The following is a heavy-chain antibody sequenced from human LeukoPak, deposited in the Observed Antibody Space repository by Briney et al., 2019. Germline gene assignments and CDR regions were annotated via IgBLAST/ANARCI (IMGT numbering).Heavy chain of an antibody. CDR1: GFTFSGSD. CDR3: RSPMTMVPSRDY. D-gene: IGHD4/OR15-4a*01. Sequence: GGSLKLSCAGSGFTFSGSDMPWVRQASGKGLEWVGRIRSKAHSYATTYAASVKGRFTISRDDSKNTADLQMNSLKTEDTAVYYCRSPMTMVPSRDYWGQGTLVTVSS. V-gene: IGHV3-73*01. J-gene: IGHJ4*02. CDR2: IRSKAHSYAT.